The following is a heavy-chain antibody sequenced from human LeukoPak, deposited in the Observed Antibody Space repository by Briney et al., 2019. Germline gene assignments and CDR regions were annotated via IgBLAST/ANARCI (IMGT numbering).Heavy chain of an antibody. CDR3: ARDDIIVVVPAAIYGVQH. CDR2: IIPIFGTA. D-gene: IGHD2-2*01. J-gene: IGHJ1*01. Sequence: ASVKVSCKASGGTFSSYAISWVRQAPGQGLEWMGGIIPIFGTANYAQKFQGRVTITADESTSTAYMELSSLRSEDTAVYYCARDDIIVVVPAAIYGVQHWGQGTLVTVSS. V-gene: IGHV1-69*13. CDR1: GGTFSSYA.